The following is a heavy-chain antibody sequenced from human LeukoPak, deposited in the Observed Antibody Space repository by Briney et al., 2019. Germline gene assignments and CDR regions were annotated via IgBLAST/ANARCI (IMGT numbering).Heavy chain of an antibody. D-gene: IGHD1-26*01. CDR1: GFTFSDYY. CDR2: ISSSSSYT. J-gene: IGHJ4*02. V-gene: IGHV3-11*06. CDR3: ARGADSGSYLFDY. Sequence: PGGSLRLSCAASGFTFSDYYMSWIRQAPGKGREWVSYISSSSSYTNYADSVKGRFTISRDNAKNSLYLQMNSLRAEDTAVYYCARGADSGSYLFDYWGQGTLVTVSS.